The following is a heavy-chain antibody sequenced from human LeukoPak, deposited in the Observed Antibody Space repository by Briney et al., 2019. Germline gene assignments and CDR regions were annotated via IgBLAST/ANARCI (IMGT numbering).Heavy chain of an antibody. D-gene: IGHD2-2*02. V-gene: IGHV1-2*02. CDR1: GYTFTGYS. Sequence: GASVKVSCKASGYTFTGYSMHWVRQAPGQGLEWMGWINSNTGDTNYAQKFQGRVTMTGDTSISTAYLELSRLNSDDTAVYYCARGHYTNYYIDVWGKGTTVTVYS. CDR2: INSNTGDT. J-gene: IGHJ6*03. CDR3: ARGHYTNYYIDV.